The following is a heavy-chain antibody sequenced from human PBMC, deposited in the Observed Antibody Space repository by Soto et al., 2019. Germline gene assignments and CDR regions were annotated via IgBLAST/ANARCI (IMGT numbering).Heavy chain of an antibody. CDR3: ARAGFSYGHLLF. D-gene: IGHD3-10*01. J-gene: IGHJ4*02. V-gene: IGHV4-30-4*01. CDR2: VFYSGST. CDR1: GGPIKTGDYY. Sequence: TLSLTCNVSGGPIKTGDYYWNWIRQPPGKGLEWIGYVFYSGSTNYSPSLKSRAAISMDTSKNQFSLSLTSVTAADTAVYYCARAGFSYGHLLFWGQGIRVTVSS.